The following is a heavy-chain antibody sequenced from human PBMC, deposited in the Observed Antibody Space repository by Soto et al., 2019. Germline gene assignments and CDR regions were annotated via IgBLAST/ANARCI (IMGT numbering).Heavy chain of an antibody. D-gene: IGHD5-12*01. J-gene: IGHJ5*02. CDR3: ERHAGAVSCYDFINWCDT. Sequence: PSETLSLTCTVSGGSISSSIYYWGWIRQPPGKGLEWIGCIYYSGSTYHNPSLKSRVTISTDTSKNQFCLRLSSVTAVDTAVYSCERHAGAVSCYDFINWCDTWGQGTLVIVAS. V-gene: IGHV4-39*01. CDR1: GGSISSSIYY. CDR2: IYYSGST.